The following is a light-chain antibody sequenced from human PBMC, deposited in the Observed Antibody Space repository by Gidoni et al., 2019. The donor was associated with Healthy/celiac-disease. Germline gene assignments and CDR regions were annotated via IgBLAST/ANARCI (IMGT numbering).Light chain of an antibody. CDR2: GNS. V-gene: IGLV1-40*01. CDR3: QSYDSSLSGSV. Sequence: SVLTQPPSVSGAPGHRVTISCTGSSPNIGAGYDVHWYQQLTGTAPNLLIYGNSNRPSGVPDRFSGSKSGTSASLAITGLQAEDEADYYCQSYDSSLSGSVFGGGTKLTVL. J-gene: IGLJ2*01. CDR1: SPNIGAGYD.